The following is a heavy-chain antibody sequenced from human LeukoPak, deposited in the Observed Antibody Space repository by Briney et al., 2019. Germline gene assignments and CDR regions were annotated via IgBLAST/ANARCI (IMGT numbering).Heavy chain of an antibody. Sequence: SETLSLTCTVSGYSISSGYYWGWIRQPPGKGLEWIGSIYHSGSTYYNPSLKSRLIISVDTSKNQFSLKLSSVTAADTAVYYCARAGKYNWNDEGSWFDPWGQGTLVTVSS. CDR3: ARAGKYNWNDEGSWFDP. J-gene: IGHJ5*02. V-gene: IGHV4-38-2*02. D-gene: IGHD1-1*01. CDR1: GYSISSGYY. CDR2: IYHSGST.